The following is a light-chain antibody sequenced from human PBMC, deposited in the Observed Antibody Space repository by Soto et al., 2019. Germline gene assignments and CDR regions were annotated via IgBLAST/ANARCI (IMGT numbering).Light chain of an antibody. CDR1: QSVSSN. J-gene: IGKJ5*01. CDR3: QQRSDWFT. Sequence: EIVMTQSPATLAVSPGERATLSCRASQSVSSNLAWYQQKPGQAPMLLIYGASTRATGIPVRFSGSGSGTDFTLTISSLEPEDFGLYYCQQRSDWFTFGQGTRLEIK. CDR2: GAS. V-gene: IGKV3-15*01.